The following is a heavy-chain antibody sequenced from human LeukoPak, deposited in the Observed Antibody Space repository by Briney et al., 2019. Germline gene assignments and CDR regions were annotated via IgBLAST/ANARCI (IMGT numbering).Heavy chain of an antibody. Sequence: SETLSLTCTVSGGSISSYYWSCIRQPPGGGLEWIGYIYYSGSTHYNPSLKSRVTMSVDTSKNQFSLKLSSVTAADTAVYYCARDAGPSRGFDYWGQGTLVTVSS. J-gene: IGHJ4*02. CDR2: IYYSGST. V-gene: IGHV4-59*01. CDR1: GGSISSYY. CDR3: ARDAGPSRGFDY. D-gene: IGHD3-10*01.